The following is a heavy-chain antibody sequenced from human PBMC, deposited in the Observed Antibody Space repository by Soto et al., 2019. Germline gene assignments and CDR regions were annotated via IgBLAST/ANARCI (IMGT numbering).Heavy chain of an antibody. CDR3: ARGYCNGGSCYPFFDY. V-gene: IGHV4-31*03. Sequence: QVQLQESGPGLVKPSQTLSLTCTVSGGSISSGGYYWSWIRQHPGKGLEWIGYIYYSGSTYYNLSLKSRVTISVDTSKNQFSLKLSSVTAADTAVYYCARGYCNGGSCYPFFDYWGQGTLVTVSS. J-gene: IGHJ4*02. CDR2: IYYSGST. CDR1: GGSISSGGYY. D-gene: IGHD2-15*01.